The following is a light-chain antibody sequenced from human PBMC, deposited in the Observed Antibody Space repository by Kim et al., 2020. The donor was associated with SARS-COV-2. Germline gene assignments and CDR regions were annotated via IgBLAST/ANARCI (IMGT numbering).Light chain of an antibody. J-gene: IGLJ2*01. V-gene: IGLV2-23*02. CDR2: EVS. CDR3: CSYAGSSTFVV. CDR1: SSDVGNYNL. Sequence: QSALTQPASVSGSPGQSITISCTGTSSDVGNYNLVSWYRQRPGKAPKLIIFEVSKRPSGVSNRFSGSKSGDTASLTISGLQAEDESDYYCCSYAGSSTFVVFGGGTQLTVL.